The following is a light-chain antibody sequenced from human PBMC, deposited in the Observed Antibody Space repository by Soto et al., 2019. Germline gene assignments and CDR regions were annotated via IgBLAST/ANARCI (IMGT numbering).Light chain of an antibody. CDR1: RNINNL. CDR3: QRYYSFPLT. V-gene: IGKV1-5*03. CDR2: KAS. Sequence: DIQMTQSPSTLSASVGDRVAITCRASRNINNLLAWYQQKPGKAPKLLIYKASSLESGVPSRFSGSGSGTAFTLTISSLQPDDFATYYCQRYYSFPLTFGGGTKVEIK. J-gene: IGKJ4*01.